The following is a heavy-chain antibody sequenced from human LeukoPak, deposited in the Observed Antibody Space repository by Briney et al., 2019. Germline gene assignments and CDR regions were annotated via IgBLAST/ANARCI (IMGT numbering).Heavy chain of an antibody. Sequence: ASVKVSCKVSGYTLTELSMHWVRQAPGKGLEWMGGFDPEDGETIYAQKFQGRVTMTEDTSTDTAYMELSSLRSENTAVYYCATYLLAAAGDADYWGQGTLVTVSS. J-gene: IGHJ4*02. CDR3: ATYLLAAAGDADY. D-gene: IGHD6-13*01. V-gene: IGHV1-24*01. CDR2: FDPEDGET. CDR1: GYTLTELS.